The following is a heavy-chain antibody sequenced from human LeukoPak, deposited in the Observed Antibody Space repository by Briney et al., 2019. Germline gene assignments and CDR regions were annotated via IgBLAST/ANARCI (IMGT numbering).Heavy chain of an antibody. V-gene: IGHV1-18*01. J-gene: IGHJ4*02. D-gene: IGHD4-17*01. CDR1: GYTFTRSG. CDR3: ARGVTTSFDY. CDR2: ISTNNGNT. Sequence: APVKGSCKTFGYTFTRSGISWVGQAPGHGLEWMGWISTNNGNTNYVQNLQGRVTMTTDTSTSTAYMELRSLKSDDTAVYYCARGVTTSFDYWGQGTLVTVSS.